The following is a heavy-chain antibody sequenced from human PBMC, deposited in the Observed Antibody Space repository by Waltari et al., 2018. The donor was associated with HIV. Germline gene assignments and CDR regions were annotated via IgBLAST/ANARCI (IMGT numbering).Heavy chain of an antibody. D-gene: IGHD3-22*01. J-gene: IGHJ4*02. V-gene: IGHV4-4*02. CDR3: ARVSHSHYYDTSGHPGFDY. Sequence: QVQLQESGPGLVKPSGTLSLPCAVPGGSISRSTWLSWVRQPPGKGLEWIGEIYHSGSTNYNPSLKSRVTISVDKSKNQFSLKLSSVTAADTAVYSCARVSHSHYYDTSGHPGFDYWGQGTLVTVSS. CDR1: GGSISRSTW. CDR2: IYHSGST.